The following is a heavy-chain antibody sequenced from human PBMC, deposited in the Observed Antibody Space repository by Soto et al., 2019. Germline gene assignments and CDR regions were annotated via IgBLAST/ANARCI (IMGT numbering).Heavy chain of an antibody. Sequence: SETLSLTCTVSGGSISSYYWSWIRQPPGKGLEWIGYIYYSGSTNYNPSLKSRVTISVDTSKNQFSLKLSSVTAADTAVYYCARGRLTIFENWFDPWGQGTLVTVSS. CDR1: GGSISSYY. CDR3: ARGRLTIFENWFDP. J-gene: IGHJ5*02. CDR2: IYYSGST. D-gene: IGHD3-3*01. V-gene: IGHV4-59*01.